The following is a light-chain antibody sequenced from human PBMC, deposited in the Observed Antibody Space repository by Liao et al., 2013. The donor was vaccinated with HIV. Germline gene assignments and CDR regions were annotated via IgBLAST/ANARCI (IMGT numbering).Light chain of an antibody. CDR2: QDR. CDR3: QAWDSFTVV. V-gene: IGLV3-21*01. CDR1: NIGRKS. J-gene: IGLJ2*01. Sequence: SYVLTQPPSVSVAPGRTATITCGGNNIGRKSVHWYQQKPGQSPVLVIYQDRKRPSGIPERFSASNSGNTATLTISGTQAMDEADYYCQAWDSFTVVFGGGTKLTVL.